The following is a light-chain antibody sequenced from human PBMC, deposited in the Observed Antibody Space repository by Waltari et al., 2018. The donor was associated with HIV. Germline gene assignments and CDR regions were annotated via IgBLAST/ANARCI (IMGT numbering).Light chain of an antibody. CDR3: NSTDSSEWV. Sequence: SYELTQPPSVSVSPGQTARITCSGDALPKKYAYWYQQKSGQAPVLVIYEDSKQPSGIPERFSGSSAGTTATLTISGAQVEDEADYYCNSTDSSEWVFGGGTKLTVL. V-gene: IGLV3-10*01. CDR1: ALPKKY. CDR2: EDS. J-gene: IGLJ3*02.